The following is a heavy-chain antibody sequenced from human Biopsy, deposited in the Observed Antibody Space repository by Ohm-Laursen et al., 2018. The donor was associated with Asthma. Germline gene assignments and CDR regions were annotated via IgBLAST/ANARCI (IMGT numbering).Heavy chain of an antibody. Sequence: ASVKVSCKASGYTFINYAIHWVRQAPGQRLEWMGWINAGNGNTRYSQRFQGRVTITRDTSATTAYMELRSLRSEDTAVYYCARTDCDFLTGQVNDAFAMWGQGTMVTVSS. V-gene: IGHV1-3*01. D-gene: IGHD3-9*01. J-gene: IGHJ3*02. CDR3: ARTDCDFLTGQVNDAFAM. CDR1: GYTFINYA. CDR2: INAGNGNT.